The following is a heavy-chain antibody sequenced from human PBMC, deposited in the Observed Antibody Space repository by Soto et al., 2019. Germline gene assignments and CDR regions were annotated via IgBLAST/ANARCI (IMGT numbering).Heavy chain of an antibody. CDR3: AGMGPHRGSSSGAYYFVY. J-gene: IGHJ4*02. D-gene: IGHD6-6*01. V-gene: IGHV1-69*06. CDR2: IIPIFGTA. Sequence: QVQLVQSGAEVKKPGSSVKVSCKASGGTFSSYAISWVRQAPGQGLEWMGGIIPIFGTANYAQKFQGRVTITADKSTSTAYMELSSLRSEDTAVYYCAGMGPHRGSSSGAYYFVYWGQGTLVTVSS. CDR1: GGTFSSYA.